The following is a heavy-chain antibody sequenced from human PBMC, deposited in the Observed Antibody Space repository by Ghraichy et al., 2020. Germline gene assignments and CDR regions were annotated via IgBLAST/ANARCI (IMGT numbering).Heavy chain of an antibody. Sequence: GGSLRLSCAASGFTFSNAWMNWVRQAPGKGLEWVGLIKSKYNGGTIDYAAPVEGRFTISREDSKNTVYLQMNSLKTEDTAVYFCATGGYYLDYWGQGILVTVSS. CDR3: ATGGYYLDY. V-gene: IGHV3-15*07. CDR2: IKSKYNGGTI. J-gene: IGHJ4*02. D-gene: IGHD3-22*01. CDR1: GFTFSNAW.